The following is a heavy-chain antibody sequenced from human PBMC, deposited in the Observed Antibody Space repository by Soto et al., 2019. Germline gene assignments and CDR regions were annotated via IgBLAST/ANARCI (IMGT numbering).Heavy chain of an antibody. CDR3: AREGYSGSWPPHWFDP. CDR2: IIPMFGTT. CDR1: GGTFSSYA. D-gene: IGHD6-13*01. J-gene: IGHJ5*02. V-gene: IGHV1-69*06. Sequence: GASVKVSCKASGGTFSSYAISWVRQAPGQGLEWMGAIIPMFGTTNYAQKFQGRVTITADKSTSTAYMELSSLRSEDTAVYFCAREGYSGSWPPHWFDPWGQGTLVTVSS.